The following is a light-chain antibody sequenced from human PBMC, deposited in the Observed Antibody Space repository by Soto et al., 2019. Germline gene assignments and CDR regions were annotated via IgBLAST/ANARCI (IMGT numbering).Light chain of an antibody. J-gene: IGLJ1*01. V-gene: IGLV2-23*01. CDR3: CSYATDSSYV. CDR1: SSDVGSFNL. Sequence: QSVLTQPASVSGSPGQSITISCTGTSSDVGSFNLVSWYQHHPGKIPRLIIYEGSRRPSGVSHRFSASKSGNAASLTISGLQAEDEADYYCCSYATDSSYVFGTGTKVTVL. CDR2: EGS.